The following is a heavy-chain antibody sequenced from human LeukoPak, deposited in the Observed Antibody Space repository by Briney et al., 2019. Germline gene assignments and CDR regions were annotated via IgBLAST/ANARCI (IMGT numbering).Heavy chain of an antibody. CDR2: IYYSGST. CDR3: ARGVAPGSGVFDY. J-gene: IGHJ4*02. Sequence: SETLSLTCTVSGGSISSSSYYWGWIRQPPGKGLEWIGSIYYSGSTSYNPSLKSRVTISVDTSKNQFSLKLSSVTAADTAVYYCARGVAPGSGVFDYWGQGTLVTVSS. D-gene: IGHD5-12*01. V-gene: IGHV4-39*01. CDR1: GGSISSSSYY.